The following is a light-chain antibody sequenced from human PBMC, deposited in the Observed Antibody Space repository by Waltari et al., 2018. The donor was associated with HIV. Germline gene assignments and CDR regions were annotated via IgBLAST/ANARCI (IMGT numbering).Light chain of an antibody. CDR2: GVF. Sequence: EIVMTQSPATLSVSPGERATLSCRASQSVNSNLAWYQQKPGQAPRLLIYGVFTRATGIPARFSGSGSGTEFTLTISSLQSEDFAVYYCHQYNNWPPWTFGQGTKVEIK. J-gene: IGKJ1*01. V-gene: IGKV3-15*01. CDR1: QSVNSN. CDR3: HQYNNWPPWT.